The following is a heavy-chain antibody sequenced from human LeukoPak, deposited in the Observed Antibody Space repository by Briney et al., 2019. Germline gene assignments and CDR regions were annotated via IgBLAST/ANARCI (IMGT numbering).Heavy chain of an antibody. Sequence: SETLSLTCAVYGGSFSGYYLSWIRQPPGKGLYWIGEINHSGSANYNPSLKSRVTISVDTSKNQFSLKVSSVTAADTAVYYCARDLGFCSSTSCYPWFDPWGQGTLVTVSS. CDR2: INHSGSA. J-gene: IGHJ5*02. D-gene: IGHD2-2*01. V-gene: IGHV4-34*01. CDR3: ARDLGFCSSTSCYPWFDP. CDR1: GGSFSGYY.